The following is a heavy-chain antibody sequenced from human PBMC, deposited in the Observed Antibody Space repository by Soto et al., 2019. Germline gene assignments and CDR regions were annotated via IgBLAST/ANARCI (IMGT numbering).Heavy chain of an antibody. J-gene: IGHJ6*01. CDR1: GFTFSSAW. CDR3: STGLLSPSVVDSPLVSRGYFYRDGMAV. Sequence: GGSVRLSCVGSGFTFSSAWMNWVRQAPGGGLEWVGRMKSMTDGGTTDFADPVKDRFSISRDDSKDTVYLEMNSLITEDSGVYYCSTGLLSPSVVDSPLVSRGYFYRDGMAVWRRGTTVTVSA. D-gene: IGHD5-18*01. V-gene: IGHV3-15*07. CDR2: MKSMTDGGTT.